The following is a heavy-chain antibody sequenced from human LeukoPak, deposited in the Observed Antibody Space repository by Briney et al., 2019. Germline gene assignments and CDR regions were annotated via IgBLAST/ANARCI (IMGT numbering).Heavy chain of an antibody. J-gene: IGHJ4*02. CDR3: ARDLQYYDSSGYYS. V-gene: IGHV3-48*03. CDR1: GFTFSSYE. Sequence: GGSLRLSCAASGFTFSSYEMNWVRQAPGKGLEWVSYISSSGSTIYYADSVKGRFTISRDNAKNSLYLQMNSLRAEDTAVYYCARDLQYYDSSGYYSWGQGTLVTVSS. CDR2: ISSSGSTI. D-gene: IGHD3-22*01.